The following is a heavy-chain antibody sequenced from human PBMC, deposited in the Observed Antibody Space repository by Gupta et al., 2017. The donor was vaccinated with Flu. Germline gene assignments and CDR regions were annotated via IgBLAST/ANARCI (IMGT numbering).Heavy chain of an antibody. CDR2: IKQDGSEK. Sequence: GGGLVQPGGSLRLSCAASGFTFSSYWMSWVRQAPGKGLEWVANIKQDGSEKYYVDSVKGRFTISRDNAKNSLYLQMNSLRAEDTAVYYCARGTAAGRFYYYYYGMDVWGQGTTVTVSS. D-gene: IGHD6-13*01. CDR1: GFTFSSYW. CDR3: ARGTAAGRFYYYYYGMDV. J-gene: IGHJ6*02. V-gene: IGHV3-7*01.